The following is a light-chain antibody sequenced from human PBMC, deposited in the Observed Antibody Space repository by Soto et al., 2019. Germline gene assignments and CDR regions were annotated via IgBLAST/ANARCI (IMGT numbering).Light chain of an antibody. CDR2: KAS. CDR3: QHYNSYPYT. Sequence: DIQMTQSPSTLSASVGDRVTITCRASQTISNWLAWYQQRPGKAPNLLIYKASPLESGVSSRFSGSGSGTEFTLTISSLQPDDFATYYCQHYNSYPYTFGQGTQLEIK. V-gene: IGKV1-5*03. J-gene: IGKJ2*01. CDR1: QTISNW.